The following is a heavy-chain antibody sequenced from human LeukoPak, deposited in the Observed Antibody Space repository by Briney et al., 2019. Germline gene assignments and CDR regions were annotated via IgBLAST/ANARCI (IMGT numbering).Heavy chain of an antibody. J-gene: IGHJ4*02. Sequence: GGSLRLSCAASGFTFSSYAMSWVRQAPGKGLEWVSAISGSGGSTYYADSVKGRFTISRDNSKNTLYLQMSSLRAEDTAVYYCAKDSFSSGWYDYWGQGTLVTVSS. D-gene: IGHD6-19*01. CDR1: GFTFSSYA. CDR3: AKDSFSSGWYDY. V-gene: IGHV3-23*01. CDR2: ISGSGGST.